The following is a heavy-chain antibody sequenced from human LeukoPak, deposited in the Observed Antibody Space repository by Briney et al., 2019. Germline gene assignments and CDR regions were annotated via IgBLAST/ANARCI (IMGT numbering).Heavy chain of an antibody. J-gene: IGHJ3*01. CDR1: GYTFTDYD. CDR3: ARERNYGDYGNAFDV. Sequence: ASVKVSCKASGYTFTDYDIHWMRQVPGQGLEWMGWINPKRGVTTYAQKFQGRVTMTRDTSITTAYMELTRLRSDDTTIYYCARERNYGDYGNAFDVWGQGTKVTVTS. CDR2: INPKRGVT. D-gene: IGHD4-17*01. V-gene: IGHV1-2*02.